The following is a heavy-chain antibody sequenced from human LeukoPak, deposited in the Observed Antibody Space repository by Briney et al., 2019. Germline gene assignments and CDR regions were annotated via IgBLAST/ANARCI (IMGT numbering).Heavy chain of an antibody. CDR2: IRSKAYGGTT. CDR1: GFTVSSNY. D-gene: IGHD6-6*01. J-gene: IGHJ3*02. CDR3: TRWQLEVDI. V-gene: IGHV3-71*01. Sequence: GGSLRLSCAASGFTVSSNYMSWVRQAPGKGLEWVGFIRSKAYGGTTEYAASVKGRFTISRDDSKSIAYLQMNSLKTEDTAVYYCTRWQLEVDIWGQGTMVTVSS.